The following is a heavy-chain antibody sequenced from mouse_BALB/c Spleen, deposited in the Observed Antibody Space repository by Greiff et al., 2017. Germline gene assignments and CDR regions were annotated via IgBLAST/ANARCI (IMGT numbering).Heavy chain of an antibody. CDR2: ISSGSSTI. J-gene: IGHJ4*01. CDR3: ARRGGNYSYYAMDY. Sequence: DVMLVESGGGLVQPGGSRKLSCAASGFTFSSFGMHWVRQAPEKGLEWVAYISSGSSTIYYADTVKGRFTISRDNPKNTLFLQMTSLRSEDTAMYYCARRGGNYSYYAMDYWGQGTSVTVSS. V-gene: IGHV5-17*02. D-gene: IGHD2-1*01. CDR1: GFTFSSFG.